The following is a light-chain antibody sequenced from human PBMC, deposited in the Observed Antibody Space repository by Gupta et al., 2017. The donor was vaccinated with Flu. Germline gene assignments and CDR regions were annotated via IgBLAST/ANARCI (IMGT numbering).Light chain of an antibody. CDR2: DAS. V-gene: IGKV3-11*01. J-gene: IGKJ2*01. Sequence: EIVLTHSPATLSLSPAERATLSCRASQSVGTYLAWYQQKPGQTPRLLIYDASNRATGIPARFSGSGSGTDFTLTISSLEPEDFAVYYCQKRSNWPPYTFGQGTRLDI. CDR1: QSVGTY. CDR3: QKRSNWPPYT.